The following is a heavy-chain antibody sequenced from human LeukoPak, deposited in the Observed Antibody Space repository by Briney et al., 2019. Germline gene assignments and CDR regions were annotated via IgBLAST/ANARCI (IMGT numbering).Heavy chain of an antibody. J-gene: IGHJ6*02. CDR3: TRGGSYFDWLLWGPGLLSISPYGMDV. D-gene: IGHD3-9*01. CDR2: IRSKAYGGTT. Sequence: GGSLRLSCTASGFTFGDYAMSWVRQAPGKGLEWVGFIRSKAYGGTTEYAASVKGRFTISRDDSKSIAYLQMNSLKTEDTAVYYCTRGGSYFDWLLWGPGLLSISPYGMDVWGQGTTVTVSS. V-gene: IGHV3-49*04. CDR1: GFTFGDYA.